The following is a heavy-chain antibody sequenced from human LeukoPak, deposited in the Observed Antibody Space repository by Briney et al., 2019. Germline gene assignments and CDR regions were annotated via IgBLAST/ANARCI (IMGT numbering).Heavy chain of an antibody. V-gene: IGHV3-21*01. J-gene: IGHJ6*02. CDR1: GFTFSSDT. D-gene: IGHD3-10*01. CDR3: ASSSGGYYNGMDV. Sequence: GGSLRLSCAASGFTFSSDTLNWGRQAPGKGLEGVSSISSSSSYINYADSVKGRFTISRDNAKNSLYLQMNSLRGEDTAVYYCASSSGGYYNGMDVWGQGTTVTVSS. CDR2: ISSSSSYI.